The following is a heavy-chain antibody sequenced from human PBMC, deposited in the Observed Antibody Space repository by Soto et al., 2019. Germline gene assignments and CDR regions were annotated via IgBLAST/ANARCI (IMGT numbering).Heavy chain of an antibody. CDR3: ARLIQYYFDTSAQSAWFDP. Sequence: ASVKVSCKASGYTFTSYDINWVRQATGQGLEWMGGIIPIFSTPNYAQNFQGRVTITADESTSTAYMELSSLSSEDTAVYYCARLIQYYFDTSAQSAWFDPWGQGTLVTVSS. D-gene: IGHD3-22*01. CDR1: GYTFTSYD. CDR2: IIPIFSTP. J-gene: IGHJ5*02. V-gene: IGHV1-69*13.